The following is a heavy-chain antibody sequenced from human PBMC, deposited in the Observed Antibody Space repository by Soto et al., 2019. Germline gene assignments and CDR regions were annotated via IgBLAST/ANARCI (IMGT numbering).Heavy chain of an antibody. CDR2: IYHSGST. V-gene: IGHV4-30-2*01. D-gene: IGHD6-25*01. CDR3: ARDTGGPYYYYGMDV. J-gene: IGHJ6*02. Sequence: SEALSLTCAVSGGSISSGGYSWSWIRQPPGKGLEWIGYIYHSGSTYYNPSLKSRVTISVDRSKNQFSLKLSSVTAADTAVYYCARDTGGPYYYYGMDVWGQGTTVNVSS. CDR1: GGSISSGGYS.